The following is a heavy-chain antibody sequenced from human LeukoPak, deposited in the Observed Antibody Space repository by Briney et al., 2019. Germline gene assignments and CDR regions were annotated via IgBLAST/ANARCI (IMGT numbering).Heavy chain of an antibody. Sequence: GGSLRLSCAASGFTFSSYGMSWVRQAPGKGLEWVSAISGSGGSTYYADSVKGRFTISRDNSKNTLYLQMNSLRAEDTAVYYCARDRYGDEDAEYFQHWGQGTLVTVSS. D-gene: IGHD4-17*01. V-gene: IGHV3-23*01. CDR1: GFTFSSYG. CDR2: ISGSGGST. J-gene: IGHJ1*01. CDR3: ARDRYGDEDAEYFQH.